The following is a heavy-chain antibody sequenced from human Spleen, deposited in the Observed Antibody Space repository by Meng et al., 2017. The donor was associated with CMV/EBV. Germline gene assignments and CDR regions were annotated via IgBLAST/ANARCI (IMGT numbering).Heavy chain of an antibody. Sequence: GESLKISCAASGFTFINYAMNWVRQAPGKGLEWVSTISGSGDSTYYADSVKGRFTISRDNSKNTLYLQMSSLRAEDTAIYYCSKEFSDYYSSGTMAWGQGTLVTVSS. CDR3: SKEFSDYYSSGTMA. CDR1: GFTFINYA. CDR2: ISGSGDST. V-gene: IGHV3-23*01. J-gene: IGHJ5*02. D-gene: IGHD3-10*01.